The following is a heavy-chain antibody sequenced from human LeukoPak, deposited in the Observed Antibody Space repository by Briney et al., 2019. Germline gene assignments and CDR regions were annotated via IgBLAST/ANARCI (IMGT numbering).Heavy chain of an antibody. CDR2: NSGSSSYI. V-gene: IGHV3-21*01. CDR3: ARDRVEYCSGGSCQYFDY. D-gene: IGHD2-15*01. CDR1: GFTFSHYS. Sequence: GGSLRLSCTASGFTFSHYSMNWVRHAPGKGLEWVSSNSGSSSYIYYADSVKGRFTISRDNAKNSLYLQKNSLRAEDTAVYYCARDRVEYCSGGSCQYFDYWGQGTLVTVSS. J-gene: IGHJ4*02.